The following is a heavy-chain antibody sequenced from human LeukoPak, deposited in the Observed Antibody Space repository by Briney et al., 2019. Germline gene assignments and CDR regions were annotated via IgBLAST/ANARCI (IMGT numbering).Heavy chain of an antibody. J-gene: IGHJ3*02. CDR2: IYHSGST. V-gene: IGHV4-30-2*01. D-gene: IGHD3-22*01. CDR3: ARALNYYDSNGNQDALDI. Sequence: SETLSLTCAVSGGSISSGGYSWSWIRQPPGKGLEWIGYIYHSGSTYYNPSLKSRVTISVDRSKNQFSLKLSSVTAADTAVYYCARALNYYDSNGNQDALDIYDQGTITTVTS. CDR1: GGSISSGGYS.